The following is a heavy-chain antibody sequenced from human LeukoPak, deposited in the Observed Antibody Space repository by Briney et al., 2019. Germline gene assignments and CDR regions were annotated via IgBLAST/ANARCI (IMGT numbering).Heavy chain of an antibody. J-gene: IGHJ4*02. CDR2: ISYDGSNK. D-gene: IGHD3-10*01. Sequence: GGSLRLSCAAFGFTFSSYGMHWVRQAPGKGLEWVAVISYDGSNKYYADSVKGRFTISRDNSKNTLYLQMNSLRAEDTAVYYCAKEARSGSGIPRRPGGCFDYWGQGTLVTVSS. CDR1: GFTFSSYG. V-gene: IGHV3-30*18. CDR3: AKEARSGSGIPRRPGGCFDY.